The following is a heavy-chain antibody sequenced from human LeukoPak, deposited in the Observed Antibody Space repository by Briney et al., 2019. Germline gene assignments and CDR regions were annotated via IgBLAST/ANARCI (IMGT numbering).Heavy chain of an antibody. V-gene: IGHV3-7*01. CDR1: GFPFRTYW. D-gene: IGHD4-17*01. CDR2: INEDGGEK. J-gene: IGHJ4*02. CDR3: ARTSGDPIDY. Sequence: AAGSLRLSCAASGFPFRTYWMSWVRQAPGKGLEWVANINEDGGEKYYADSVKGRFTISRDNARSSLDVQMHNLRAEDTDYYYSARTSGDPIDYWGQGTLVAVSS.